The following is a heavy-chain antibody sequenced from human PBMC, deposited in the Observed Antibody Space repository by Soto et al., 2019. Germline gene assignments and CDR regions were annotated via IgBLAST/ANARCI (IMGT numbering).Heavy chain of an antibody. J-gene: IGHJ3*02. D-gene: IGHD6-19*01. CDR2: INPNSGGT. Sequence: ASVKVSCKASGYTFTSYYMHWVRQAPGQGLEWMGWINPNSGGTNYAQKFQGWVTMTRDTSISTAYMELSRLRSDDTAVYYCARDRSSGWSNDAFDIWGQGTMVTVSS. CDR3: ARDRSSGWSNDAFDI. CDR1: GYTFTSYY. V-gene: IGHV1-2*04.